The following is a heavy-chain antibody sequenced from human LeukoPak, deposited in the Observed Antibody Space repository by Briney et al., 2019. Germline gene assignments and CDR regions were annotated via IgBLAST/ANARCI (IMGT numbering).Heavy chain of an antibody. Sequence: SETLSLTCAVYGESMIGHYWTWIRQPPGKRLEWIGEIHHSGGTNFNPSLKNRVTMSIDMSKNQFSLKLNSVTAADTAVYFCARATASGSGRAYDRWAQGNLVPVS. CDR1: GESMIGHY. J-gene: IGHJ5*02. CDR2: IHHSGGT. CDR3: ARATASGSGRAYDR. D-gene: IGHD3-10*01. V-gene: IGHV4-34*01.